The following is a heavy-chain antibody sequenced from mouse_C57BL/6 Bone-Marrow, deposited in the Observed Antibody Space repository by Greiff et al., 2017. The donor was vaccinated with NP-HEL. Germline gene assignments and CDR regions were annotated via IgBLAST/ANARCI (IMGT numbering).Heavy chain of an antibody. Sequence: EVKLVESGGDLVKPGGSLKLSCAASGFTFSSYGMSWVRQTPDKRLEWVATISSGGSYTYYPDSVKGRFTISRDNAKNTLYLQMSSLKSEDTAMYYCARHRKLGYAMDYWGQGTSVTVSS. CDR2: ISSGGSYT. D-gene: IGHD1-3*01. CDR3: ARHRKLGYAMDY. CDR1: GFTFSSYG. V-gene: IGHV5-6*01. J-gene: IGHJ4*01.